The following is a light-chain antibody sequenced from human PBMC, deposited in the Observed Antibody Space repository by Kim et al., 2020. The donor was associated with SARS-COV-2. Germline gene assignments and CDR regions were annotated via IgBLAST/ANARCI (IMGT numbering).Light chain of an antibody. Sequence: SSELTQDPAVSVALGQTVRITCQGDSLSSYYASWYQQKPGQAPVLVIYGKNNRPSGIPDRFSGSSSGNTASLTITGAQAEDEADYYCNSRDISGNHLVFGGGAQLTVL. J-gene: IGLJ3*02. V-gene: IGLV3-19*01. CDR1: SLSSYY. CDR3: NSRDISGNHLV. CDR2: GKN.